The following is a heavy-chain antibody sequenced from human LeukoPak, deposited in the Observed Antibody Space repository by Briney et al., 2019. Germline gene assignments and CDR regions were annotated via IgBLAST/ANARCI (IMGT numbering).Heavy chain of an antibody. CDR2: IYYSGST. Sequence: PSETLSLTCTVSGGSISSYYWSWIRQPPGKGLEWIGYIYYSGSTNYNPSLKSRVTISVDTSKNQFSLKLSSVAAADTAVYYCARVGDGYNHELDYWGQGTLVTVSS. D-gene: IGHD5-24*01. V-gene: IGHV4-59*01. CDR1: GGSISSYY. J-gene: IGHJ4*02. CDR3: ARVGDGYNHELDY.